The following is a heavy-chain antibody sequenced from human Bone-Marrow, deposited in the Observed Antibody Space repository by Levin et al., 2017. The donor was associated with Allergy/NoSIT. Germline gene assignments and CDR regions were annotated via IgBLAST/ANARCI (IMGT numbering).Heavy chain of an antibody. Sequence: SGPTLVKPTQTLTLTCTFSGFSLRTTGVGVGWIRQPPGKALEWLALIYWDDDKRYSPSLKSRLTITKDTSKNQVVLTMTNTDPVDTATDDCAHLYYYDGSGYHRHFDYWGQGTLVTVSS. D-gene: IGHD3-22*01. CDR1: GFSLRTTGVG. CDR2: IYWDDDK. J-gene: IGHJ4*02. CDR3: AHLYYYDGSGYHRHFDY. V-gene: IGHV2-5*02.